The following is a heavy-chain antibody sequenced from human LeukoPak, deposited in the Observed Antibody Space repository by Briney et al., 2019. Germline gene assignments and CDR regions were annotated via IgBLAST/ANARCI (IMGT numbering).Heavy chain of an antibody. CDR3: AREGASSSFGY. CDR1: GFTFSSYA. V-gene: IGHV3-53*01. J-gene: IGHJ4*02. D-gene: IGHD6-13*01. Sequence: GGSLRLSCAASGFTFSSYAMSWVRQAPGKGLEWVSVLYSGGNTYHADSVKGRFTISRDNSKNTLYLQMNSLRAEDTAVYYCAREGASSSFGYWGQGTLLTVSS. CDR2: LYSGGNT.